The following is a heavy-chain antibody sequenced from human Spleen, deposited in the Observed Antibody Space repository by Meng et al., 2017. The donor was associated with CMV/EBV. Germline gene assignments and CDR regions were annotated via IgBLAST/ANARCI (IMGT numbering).Heavy chain of an antibody. Sequence: QITLKGSGPTRVKPTQTLTLTCTFSGFSLTTSAVGVAWIRQPPGKALEWLALIYWDDEKRYSPSLKSRLTISKDTSKKQVVLTMTNVDPMDTATYYCAHYYGTGLCDSWGRGTLVTVSS. V-gene: IGHV2-5*02. J-gene: IGHJ4*02. CDR1: GFSLTTSAVG. CDR2: IYWDDEK. D-gene: IGHD3/OR15-3a*01. CDR3: AHYYGTGLCDS.